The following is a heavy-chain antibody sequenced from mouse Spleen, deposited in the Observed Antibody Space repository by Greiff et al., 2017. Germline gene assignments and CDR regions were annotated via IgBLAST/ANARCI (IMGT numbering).Heavy chain of an antibody. D-gene: IGHD1-1*01. V-gene: IGHV1-59*01. J-gene: IGHJ1*01. Sequence: QVQLQQSGAELVRPGTSVKLSCKASGYTFTSYWMHWVKQRPGQGLEWIGVIDPSDSYTNYNQKFKGKATLTVDTSSSTAYMQLSSLTSEDSAVYYCASDYYGSSYRYFDVWGAGTTVTVSS. CDR3: ASDYYGSSYRYFDV. CDR1: GYTFTSYW. CDR2: IDPSDSYT.